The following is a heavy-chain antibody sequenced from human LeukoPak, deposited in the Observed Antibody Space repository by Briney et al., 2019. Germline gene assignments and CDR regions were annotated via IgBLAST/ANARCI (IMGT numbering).Heavy chain of an antibody. CDR2: IYNSGST. CDR1: GDSISSNY. J-gene: IGHJ6*02. CDR3: ARDHGDYVPSYGMDV. Sequence: PSETLSLTCTVSGDSISSNYWSWIRQPPGKGLEWIGYIYNSGSTKYNPSLKSRVTISVDTSKNQFSLKLSSVTAADTAVYYCARDHGDYVPSYGMDVWGQGTTVTVSS. D-gene: IGHD4-17*01. V-gene: IGHV4-59*01.